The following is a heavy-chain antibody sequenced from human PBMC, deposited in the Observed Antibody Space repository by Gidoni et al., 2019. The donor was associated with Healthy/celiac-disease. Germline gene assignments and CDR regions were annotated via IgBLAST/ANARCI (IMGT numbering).Heavy chain of an antibody. CDR2: INAGNGNT. CDR1: GYTFTSYA. J-gene: IGHJ6*02. CDR3: ASGPTKWLRPYYYYYGMDV. D-gene: IGHD5-12*01. Sequence: QVQLVQSGAEVKKPGASVQVSCKASGYTFTSYAMHWVRQAPGQRLEWMGWINAGNGNTKYSQKFQGRVTITRDTSASTAYMELSSLRSEDTAVYYCASGPTKWLRPYYYYYGMDVWGQGTTVTVSS. V-gene: IGHV1-3*01.